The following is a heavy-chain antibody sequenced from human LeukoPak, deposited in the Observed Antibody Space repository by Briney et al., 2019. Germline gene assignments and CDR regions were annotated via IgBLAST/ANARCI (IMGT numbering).Heavy chain of an antibody. CDR2: IKQDGTEK. D-gene: IGHD3-3*01. V-gene: IGHV3-7*03. CDR3: ARDEMEWFSPFDY. Sequence: PGGSLRLSCAASGFTFSTYWMSWVRQAPGKGLEWVAVIKQDGTEKYYVDSVKGRFTISRDNAKNSLYLQMNSLRAEDAAVYYCARDEMEWFSPFDYWGQGTLVTVSS. J-gene: IGHJ4*02. CDR1: GFTFSTYW.